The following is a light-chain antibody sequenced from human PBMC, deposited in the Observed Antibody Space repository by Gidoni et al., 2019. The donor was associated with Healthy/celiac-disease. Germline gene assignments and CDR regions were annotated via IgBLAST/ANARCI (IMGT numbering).Light chain of an antibody. CDR3: QQYGSSLWT. V-gene: IGKV3-20*01. CDR2: GAS. J-gene: IGKJ1*01. Sequence: EVVLTKSPGTLSLSPGERATLSCRASQSVISSDLAWYQQKPGQDPRLLIYGASSRATGIPDRCSGSGSGTDFTLTIRILEPEDFAVYYCQQYGSSLWTFGQGTKVEIK. CDR1: QSVISSD.